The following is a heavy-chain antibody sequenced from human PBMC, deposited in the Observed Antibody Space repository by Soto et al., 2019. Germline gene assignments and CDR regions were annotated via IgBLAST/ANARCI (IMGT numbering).Heavy chain of an antibody. V-gene: IGHV4-39*01. Sequence: SETLSLTCTVSGGSISSSSYYWGWIRQPPGKGLEWIGSIYYSGSTYYNPSLKSRVTISVDTSKNQFSLKLSSVTAADTAVYYCAPYGDYGDWFEAWGQGTLVTVSS. CDR3: APYGDYGDWFEA. D-gene: IGHD4-17*01. CDR2: IYYSGST. J-gene: IGHJ5*02. CDR1: GGSISSSSYY.